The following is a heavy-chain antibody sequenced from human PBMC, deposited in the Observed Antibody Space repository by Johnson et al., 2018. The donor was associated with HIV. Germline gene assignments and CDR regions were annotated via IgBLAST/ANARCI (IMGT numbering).Heavy chain of an antibody. J-gene: IGHJ3*02. CDR3: ARDRHDAFDI. V-gene: IGHV3-66*01. CDR1: GFTFSSYG. Sequence: EVQLVESGGGVVQPGGSLRLSCAASGFTFSSYGMHWVRQAPGKGLEWVSVIYSGGSTYYADSVKGRFTISRDNSKNTLYLQMNSLRAEDTAVYYCARDRHDAFDIWGQGTMVTVSS. CDR2: IYSGGST.